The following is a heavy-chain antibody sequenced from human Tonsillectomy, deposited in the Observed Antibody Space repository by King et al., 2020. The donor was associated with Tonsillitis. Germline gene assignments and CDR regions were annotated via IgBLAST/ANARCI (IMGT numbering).Heavy chain of an antibody. Sequence: QLQESGPGVVKPSETLSLTCTVSGGSISSSDPYWAWIRQPPGKGLEWIGYMYYSGTSFYNPSLKSRITISGGTSGNRFSLKLSSVTASDTAVYFCARYVSGRFDYWGQGALVTVSS. CDR3: ARYVSGRFDY. CDR1: GGSISSSDPY. V-gene: IGHV4-39*01. D-gene: IGHD1-26*01. CDR2: MYYSGTS. J-gene: IGHJ4*02.